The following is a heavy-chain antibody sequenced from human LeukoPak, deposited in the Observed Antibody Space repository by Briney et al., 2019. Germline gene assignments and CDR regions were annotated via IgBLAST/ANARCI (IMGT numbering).Heavy chain of an antibody. V-gene: IGHV3-7*01. CDR2: IKQDGSEK. J-gene: IGHJ4*02. D-gene: IGHD2-15*01. CDR3: ARARRYLGYCSGGSCYGYFDY. CDR1: GFTFSSYW. Sequence: PGGPLRLSCAASGFTFSSYWMSWVRQAPGKGLEWVANIKQDGSEKYYVDSVEGRFTISRDNAKNSLYLQMNSLRAEDTAVYYCARARRYLGYCSGGSCYGYFDYWGQGTLVTVSS.